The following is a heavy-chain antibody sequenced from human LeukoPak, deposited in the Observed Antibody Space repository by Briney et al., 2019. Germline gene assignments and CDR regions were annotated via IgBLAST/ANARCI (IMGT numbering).Heavy chain of an antibody. Sequence: PGGSLRLSCAASGFTFSSYAMHWVRRAPGKGLEWVAVISYDGSNKYYADSVKGRFTISRDNSKNTLYLQMNSLRAEDTAVYYCATSRDGYDYNFDYWGQGTLVTVSS. D-gene: IGHD5-24*01. J-gene: IGHJ4*02. CDR3: ATSRDGYDYNFDY. CDR2: ISYDGSNK. CDR1: GFTFSSYA. V-gene: IGHV3-30-3*01.